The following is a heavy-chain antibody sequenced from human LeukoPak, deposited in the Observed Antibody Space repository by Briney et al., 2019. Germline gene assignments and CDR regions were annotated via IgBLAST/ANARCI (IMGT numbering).Heavy chain of an antibody. V-gene: IGHV4-61*02. CDR2: IYTSGST. CDR3: ARAGYSFDY. CDR1: GGSISSGSYY. Sequence: PSQTLSLTCTVSGGSISSGSYYWSWIRQPAGKGLEWIGRIYTSGSTNYNPSLKSRVTISVDTSKNQFSLKLSSVTAADTAVYYCARAGYSFDYWGQGTLVTVSS. J-gene: IGHJ4*02.